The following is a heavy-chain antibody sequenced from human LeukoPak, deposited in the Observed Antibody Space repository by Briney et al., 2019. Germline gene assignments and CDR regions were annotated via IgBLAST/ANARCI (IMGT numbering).Heavy chain of an antibody. CDR3: ARMIGWGARRYYYYYMDV. J-gene: IGHJ6*03. CDR2: IYYSGSS. CDR1: GGSISGYY. V-gene: IGHV4-59*01. Sequence: SETLSLTCTVSGGSISGYYWSWIRQPPGKGLEWIGYIYYSGSSNYNPSLKSRVTMSVDTSKNQFSLKLSSVTAADTAVYYCARMIGWGARRYYYYYMDVWGRGTTVTISS. D-gene: IGHD1-26*01.